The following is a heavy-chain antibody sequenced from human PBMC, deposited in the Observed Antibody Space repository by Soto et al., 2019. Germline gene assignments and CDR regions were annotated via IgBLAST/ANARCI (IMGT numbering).Heavy chain of an antibody. CDR3: ARVPYNWHEPFDY. J-gene: IGHJ4*02. CDR2: IYHSGST. CDR1: GGSISSGGYS. Sequence: SETLSLTCAVSGGSISSGGYSWSWIRQPPGKGLEWIGYIYHSGSTYYNPSLKSRVTISVDRSKNQFSLKLSSVTAADTAVYYCARVPYNWHEPFDYWGQGTLVTVSS. V-gene: IGHV4-30-2*01. D-gene: IGHD1-20*01.